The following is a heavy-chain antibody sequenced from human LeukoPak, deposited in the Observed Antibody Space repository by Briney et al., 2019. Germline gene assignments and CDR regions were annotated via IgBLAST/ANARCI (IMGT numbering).Heavy chain of an antibody. J-gene: IGHJ4*02. Sequence: SPRLSCAASGFTVDDYAMHWVRQAPGKGLEWVSGISWNSGSIGYADSVKGRFTISRDNSKNTLYLEMSSLRAEDTAVYYCAKQTRYDSPAGGRGFDYWGQGTLVTVSS. CDR3: AKQTRYDSPAGGRGFDY. D-gene: IGHD3-22*01. CDR2: ISWNSGSI. V-gene: IGHV3-9*01. CDR1: GFTVDDYA.